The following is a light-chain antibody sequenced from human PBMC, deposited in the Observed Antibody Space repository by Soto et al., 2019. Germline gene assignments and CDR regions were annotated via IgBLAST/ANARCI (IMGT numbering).Light chain of an antibody. Sequence: DIQMTQSPSSLSASVEDRVIITCRASQSISNHLNWYQQKPGKAPKLLIYAASSLQSGVPSRFSGSGSGTDFTLTISSLQPEDSATYYCQQSHSTPSWTFGQGTKVEIK. CDR1: QSISNH. CDR3: QQSHSTPSWT. J-gene: IGKJ1*01. CDR2: AAS. V-gene: IGKV1-39*01.